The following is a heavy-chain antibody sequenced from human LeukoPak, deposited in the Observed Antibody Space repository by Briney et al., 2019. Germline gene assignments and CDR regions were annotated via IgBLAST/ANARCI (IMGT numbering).Heavy chain of an antibody. CDR3: AKDNGRGGNFDY. CDR1: GFTFDDYA. Sequence: GGSPRLSCAASGFTFDDYAIHWVRQAPGKGLERVSGISWNSGSIGYADSVKGRFTISRDNAKNSLYLQMNSLRAEDTALYYCAKDNGRGGNFDYWGQGTLVTVSS. D-gene: IGHD3-16*01. J-gene: IGHJ4*02. V-gene: IGHV3-9*01. CDR2: ISWNSGSI.